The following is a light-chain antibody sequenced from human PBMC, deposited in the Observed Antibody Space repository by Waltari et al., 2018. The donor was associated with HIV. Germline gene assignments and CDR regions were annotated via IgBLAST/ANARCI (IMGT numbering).Light chain of an antibody. CDR3: QQYHSYPYT. V-gene: IGKV1-5*03. CDR1: QSISTW. J-gene: IGKJ2*01. CDR2: KAS. Sequence: DIQMTQSPSTMSASVVDSVTITCRASQSISTWLAWYQQKPGNAPKVLISKASTLEFGAPSSFSGRASWTEFTLTISSLPPDVFATYYCQQYHSYPYTFGQGTHLEIK.